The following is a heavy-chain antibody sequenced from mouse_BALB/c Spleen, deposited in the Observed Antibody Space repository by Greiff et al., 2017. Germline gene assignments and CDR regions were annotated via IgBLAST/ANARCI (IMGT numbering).Heavy chain of an antibody. J-gene: IGHJ4*01. CDR1: GFSLTSYG. CDR3: ARDLGRTDYYAMDY. D-gene: IGHD4-1*01. V-gene: IGHV2-9*02. Sequence: VHLVESGPGLVAPSQSLSITCTVSGFSLTSYGVHWVRQPPGKGLEWLGVIWAGGSTNYNSALMSRLSISKDNSKSQVFLKMNSLQTDDTAMYYCARDLGRTDYYAMDYWGQGTSVTVSS. CDR2: IWAGGST.